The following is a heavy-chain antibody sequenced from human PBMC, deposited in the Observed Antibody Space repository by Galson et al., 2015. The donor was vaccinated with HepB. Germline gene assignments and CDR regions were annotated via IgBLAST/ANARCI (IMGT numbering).Heavy chain of an antibody. CDR1: GYTFSPYS. D-gene: IGHD2-15*01. V-gene: IGHV1-18*01. J-gene: IGHJ5*02. Sequence: SVKVSCKASGYTFSPYSTPWVRQAPGQGLEWMGGISAYNRNTNYAQKFQGRVTITTETSTNTAYMELRSLRPDDTAVYYCAWGALGVVVGATQYNWFDPWGQGTLVTVSS. CDR2: ISAYNRNT. CDR3: AWGALGVVVGATQYNWFDP.